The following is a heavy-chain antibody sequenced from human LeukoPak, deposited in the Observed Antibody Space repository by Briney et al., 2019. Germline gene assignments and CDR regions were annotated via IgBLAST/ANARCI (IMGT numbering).Heavy chain of an antibody. CDR1: GVNFSSHA. V-gene: IGHV3-23*01. CDR2: ISGRGGST. CDR3: AKSSIAVPGTTLDY. D-gene: IGHD6-19*01. J-gene: IGHJ4*02. Sequence: PGGSLRLSCAASGVNFSSHAMNWGGQTPRKGREGSSGISGRGGSTYYADSVKGRVTISRDKSKNTLYLQINSLRAEDTAVYYCAKSSIAVPGTTLDYWGQGTLVTVSS.